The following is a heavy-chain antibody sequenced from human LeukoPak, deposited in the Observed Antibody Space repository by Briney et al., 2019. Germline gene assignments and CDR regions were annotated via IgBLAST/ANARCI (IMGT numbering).Heavy chain of an antibody. Sequence: WASVKVSCKASGYTFTGYYMHWGRQAPGQGLEWMGWINPNSGGTNYAQKFQGRVTMTRDTSISTAYMELSRLRSDDTAVYYCARCITMVRGGNWFDPWGQGTLVTVSS. CDR2: INPNSGGT. CDR3: ARCITMVRGGNWFDP. J-gene: IGHJ5*02. D-gene: IGHD3-10*01. V-gene: IGHV1-2*02. CDR1: GYTFTGYY.